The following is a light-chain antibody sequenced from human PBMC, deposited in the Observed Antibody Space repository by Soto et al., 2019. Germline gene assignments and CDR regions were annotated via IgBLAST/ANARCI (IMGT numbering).Light chain of an antibody. CDR2: GAS. CDR3: QEYSNWPLRS. Sequence: EVVLTQSPATLSVSPGAGATLSCRASQSVGSNLAWYQQKPGQTPRVLIYGASTRAIGIPAGFSGSGFGTEFTLTISSPQSEDFVVYYCQEYSNWPLRSFGGGTKVDIK. J-gene: IGKJ4*01. CDR1: QSVGSN. V-gene: IGKV3-15*01.